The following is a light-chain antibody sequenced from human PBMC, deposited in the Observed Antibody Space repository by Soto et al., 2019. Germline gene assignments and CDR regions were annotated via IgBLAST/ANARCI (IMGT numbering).Light chain of an antibody. CDR2: EVS. Sequence: QSALTQPPSASGSPGQSVTISCTGTSSDVGGYNYVSWYQQHPGKAPKLIIYEVSQRPSGVPDRFSGSKSGNTASLTVSGLKAEDEDDYYCSSYAGSNYVFGTGTKVTV. CDR1: SSDVGGYNY. CDR3: SSYAGSNYV. J-gene: IGLJ1*01. V-gene: IGLV2-8*01.